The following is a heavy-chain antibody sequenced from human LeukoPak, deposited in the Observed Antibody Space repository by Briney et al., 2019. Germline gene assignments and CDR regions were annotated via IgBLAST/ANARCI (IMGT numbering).Heavy chain of an antibody. Sequence: GESLKISCEGSGYSFTSYWIGWVRQMPGKGLEWMGIIYPGDSDTRYSPSFQGQVTISADKSISTAYLQWSSLKASDTAMYYCARTPLGYCSSTSCYTNAFDIWGQGTMVTVSS. V-gene: IGHV5-51*01. CDR1: GYSFTSYW. J-gene: IGHJ3*02. CDR2: IYPGDSDT. CDR3: ARTPLGYCSSTSCYTNAFDI. D-gene: IGHD2-2*02.